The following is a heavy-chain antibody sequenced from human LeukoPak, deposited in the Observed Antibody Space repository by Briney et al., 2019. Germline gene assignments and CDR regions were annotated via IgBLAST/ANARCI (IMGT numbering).Heavy chain of an antibody. J-gene: IGHJ4*02. V-gene: IGHV3-48*01. Sequence: GGSLRLSCAASGFTFSSYSMNWVRQAPGKGLEWVSYISSSSSTIYYADSVKGRFTISRDNAKNSLYLQMNSLRAEDTAVYYCARDKDGDYGAFDYWGQGTLVTVSS. CDR2: ISSSSSTI. CDR3: ARDKDGDYGAFDY. D-gene: IGHD4-17*01. CDR1: GFTFSSYS.